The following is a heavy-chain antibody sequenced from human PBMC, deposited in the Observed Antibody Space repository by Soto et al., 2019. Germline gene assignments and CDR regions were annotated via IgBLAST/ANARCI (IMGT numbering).Heavy chain of an antibody. CDR3: ARGEGSSYGSIDR. CDR1: GFPFSRYA. Sequence: QVQLVESGGGEVQPGRSLRLSCAASGFPFSRYAMHWVRQAPGKGLEWVAFISHDGRYNYYGDSVEGRFTISRDSFRDTVYLQLDSLRGDDTAVFYGARGEGSSYGSIDRWGQGSLVTVSS. CDR2: ISHDGRYN. D-gene: IGHD5-18*01. V-gene: IGHV3-30*03. J-gene: IGHJ5*02.